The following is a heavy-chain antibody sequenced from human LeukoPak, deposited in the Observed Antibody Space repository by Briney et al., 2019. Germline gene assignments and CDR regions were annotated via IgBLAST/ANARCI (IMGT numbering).Heavy chain of an antibody. Sequence: SETLSLTCTVSGGSISSYYWSWIRQPPGKGLEWIGYIYYSGSTNYNPSLKSRVTISVDTSRNQFSLKLSSVTAADTAVYYCARRGHSSGLGWYYSDYWGQGTLVTVSS. CDR2: IYYSGST. J-gene: IGHJ4*02. CDR1: GGSISSYY. V-gene: IGHV4-59*08. D-gene: IGHD6-19*01. CDR3: ARRGHSSGLGWYYSDY.